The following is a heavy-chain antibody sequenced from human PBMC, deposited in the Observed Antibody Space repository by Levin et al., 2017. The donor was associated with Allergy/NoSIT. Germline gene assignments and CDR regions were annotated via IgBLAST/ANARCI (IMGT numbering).Heavy chain of an antibody. Sequence: GGSLRLSCAASGFTFSNAWMSWVRQAPGKGLEWVGRIKSKTDGATIDYAAPVKGRFTISRDDSKNTLFLHMDSLKTEDTAVYYCTTGGINYYGSGSYDYYYGMDVWGQGTTVTVSS. J-gene: IGHJ6*02. V-gene: IGHV3-15*01. CDR3: TTGGINYYGSGSYDYYYGMDV. D-gene: IGHD3-10*01. CDR2: IKSKTDGATI. CDR1: GFTFSNAW.